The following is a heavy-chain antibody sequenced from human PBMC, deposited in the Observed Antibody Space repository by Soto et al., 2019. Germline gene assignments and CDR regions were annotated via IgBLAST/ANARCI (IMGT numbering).Heavy chain of an antibody. Sequence: GASVKVSCKASGYTFTSYGISWVRQAPGQGLEWMGWISAYNGNTNYAQKLQGRVTMTTDTSTSTAYMELRSLRSDDTAVYYCARVESGFTIFGVVTYYYGMDVWGQGTTVTVSS. CDR3: ARVESGFTIFGVVTYYYGMDV. J-gene: IGHJ6*02. CDR1: GYTFTSYG. CDR2: ISAYNGNT. D-gene: IGHD3-3*01. V-gene: IGHV1-18*01.